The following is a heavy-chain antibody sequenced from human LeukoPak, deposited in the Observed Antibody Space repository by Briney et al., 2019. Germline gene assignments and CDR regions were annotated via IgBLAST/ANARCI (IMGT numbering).Heavy chain of an antibody. CDR2: ISGTGGST. CDR3: ARGSSGSYGGGAY. J-gene: IGHJ4*02. D-gene: IGHD1-26*01. Sequence: GGSLRLSCAASGFTFSSYAMSWVRQAPGKGLEWVSAISGTGGSTHFADSVKGRFTISRDNSKNTLYLQMSSLRAEDTAVYYCARGSSGSYGGGAYWGQGTLVTVSS. V-gene: IGHV3-23*01. CDR1: GFTFSSYA.